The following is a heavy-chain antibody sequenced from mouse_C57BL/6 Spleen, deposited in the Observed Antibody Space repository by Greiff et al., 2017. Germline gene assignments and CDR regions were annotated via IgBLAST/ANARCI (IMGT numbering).Heavy chain of an antibody. J-gene: IGHJ2*01. CDR3: ARQFITTVVGFYYFDD. V-gene: IGHV5-9*01. CDR2: ISGGGGNT. Sequence: EVMLVESGGGLVKPGGSLKLSCAASGFTFSSYTMSWVRQTPEKRLEWVATISGGGGNTYYPDSVKGRFTISRDNAKNTLYLQMSSLRSEDTALYYCARQFITTVVGFYYFDDWGQGTTLTVSS. D-gene: IGHD1-1*01. CDR1: GFTFSSYT.